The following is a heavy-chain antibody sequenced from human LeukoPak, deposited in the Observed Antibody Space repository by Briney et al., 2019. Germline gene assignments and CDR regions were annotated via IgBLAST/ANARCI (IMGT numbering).Heavy chain of an antibody. CDR1: GFTFDNYG. Sequence: GGSLRLSCAASGFTFDNYGMSWVRLAPGKGLEWVSAISGSGGTTYYADSVKGRFTISKDNSKNTLYLQMNSLRAEDTAVYYCAKDLASHYYGSGSYSFYYMDVWGKGTTVTVSS. D-gene: IGHD3-10*01. J-gene: IGHJ6*03. V-gene: IGHV3-23*01. CDR3: AKDLASHYYGSGSYSFYYMDV. CDR2: ISGSGGTT.